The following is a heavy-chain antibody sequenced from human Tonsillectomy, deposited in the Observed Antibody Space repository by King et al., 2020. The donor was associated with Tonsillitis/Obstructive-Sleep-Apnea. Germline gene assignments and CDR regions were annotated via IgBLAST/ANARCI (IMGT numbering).Heavy chain of an antibody. CDR1: GFTFSDRY. Sequence: VQLVESGGGLVQPGGSLRLSCAASGFTFSDRYMDWVRQAPGKGLECVGRTRNKANSYTTKYAASLKGRFTISRDDSKNSRYQQMNSLKTEDTAVYYCASGSSTRPYYCDYWGQGTLVTVCS. D-gene: IGHD6-13*01. CDR2: TRNKANSYTT. J-gene: IGHJ4*02. CDR3: ASGSSTRPYYCDY. V-gene: IGHV3-72*01.